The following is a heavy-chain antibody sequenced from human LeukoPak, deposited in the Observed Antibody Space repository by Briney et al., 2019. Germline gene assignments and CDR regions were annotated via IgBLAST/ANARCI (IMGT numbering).Heavy chain of an antibody. J-gene: IGHJ5*02. Sequence: SETLSLTCTVSGGSISSGSYYWSWIRQPAGKGLEWIGRIYTSGSTNYNPSLKSRVTISVDKSKNQLSLKLSSVTAADTAVYYCARDRRRTGVTMIVGGGFDPWGQGTLVTVSS. D-gene: IGHD3-22*01. V-gene: IGHV4-61*02. CDR2: IYTSGST. CDR3: ARDRRRTGVTMIVGGGFDP. CDR1: GGSISSGSYY.